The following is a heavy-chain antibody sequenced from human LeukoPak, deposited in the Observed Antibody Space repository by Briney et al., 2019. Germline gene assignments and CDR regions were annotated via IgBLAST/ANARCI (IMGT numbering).Heavy chain of an antibody. CDR3: ARDRREYSSGWYFDQ. CDR2: ISHDGINK. CDR1: GFSFSSYA. Sequence: PGRSLRLSCVVSGFSFSSYAMHWVRQAPGKGLEWVAVISHDGINKYYADSVKGRFTISRDISKSTLYVQMNSLRGEDTAVYYCARDRREYSSGWYFDQWGQGILVTVSS. V-gene: IGHV3-30*04. D-gene: IGHD6-19*01. J-gene: IGHJ4*02.